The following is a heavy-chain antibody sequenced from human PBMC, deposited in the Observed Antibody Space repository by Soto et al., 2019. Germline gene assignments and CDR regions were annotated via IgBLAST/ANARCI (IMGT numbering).Heavy chain of an antibody. Sequence: GGSLRLSCAASGFTFSSYSMNWVRQAPGKGLEWVSYISSSSSTRYYADSVKGRFTISRDNAKNSLYLQVNSLRDEDTAVYYCARDTRLDAFDIWGQGTMVTVSS. J-gene: IGHJ3*02. CDR1: GFTFSSYS. CDR2: ISSSSSTR. V-gene: IGHV3-48*02. CDR3: ARDTRLDAFDI.